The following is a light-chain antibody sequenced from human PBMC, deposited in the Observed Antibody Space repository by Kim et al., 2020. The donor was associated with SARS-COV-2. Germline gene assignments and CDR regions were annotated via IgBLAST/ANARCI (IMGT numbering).Light chain of an antibody. CDR2: CAS. J-gene: IGKJ2*01. V-gene: IGKV3-15*01. CDR1: QSVSSN. CDR3: QQYNNRPPYT. Sequence: EIVMTQSPATLSVSPGERATLSCRASQSVSSNFAAYQQKPGQAPTLLIYCASTRAAGIPARFSGSGSGTEVTLTISSLQSEDFAVYYCQQYNNRPPYTFGQGTKLEI.